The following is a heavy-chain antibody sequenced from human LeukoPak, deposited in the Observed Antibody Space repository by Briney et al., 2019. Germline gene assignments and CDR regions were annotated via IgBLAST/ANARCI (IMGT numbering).Heavy chain of an antibody. D-gene: IGHD6-19*01. CDR1: GGSFSGYY. Sequence: SETLSLTCAVYGGSFSGYYWSWIRQPPGKGLEWIGEINHSGGTNYNPSLKSRVTISVDTSKNQFSLKLSSVTAADTAVYYCARGSLIAVAVYYFDYWGQGTLVTVSS. CDR3: ARGSLIAVAVYYFDY. J-gene: IGHJ4*02. CDR2: INHSGGT. V-gene: IGHV4-34*01.